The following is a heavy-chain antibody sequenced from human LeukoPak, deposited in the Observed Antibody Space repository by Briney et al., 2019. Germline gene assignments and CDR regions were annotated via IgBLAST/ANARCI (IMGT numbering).Heavy chain of an antibody. CDR2: ISSSSYI. V-gene: IGHV3-21*01. J-gene: IGHJ6*03. CDR3: ARADSVVVRHYYMDV. D-gene: IGHD2-21*01. CDR1: GFTFSSYS. Sequence: GGSLRLSCAASGFTFSSYSMNWVRQAPGKGLEWVSSISSSSYIYYANSVKGRFTISRDNAKNSLYLQMNSLRAEDTAVYYCARADSVVVRHYYMDVWGKGTTVTVSS.